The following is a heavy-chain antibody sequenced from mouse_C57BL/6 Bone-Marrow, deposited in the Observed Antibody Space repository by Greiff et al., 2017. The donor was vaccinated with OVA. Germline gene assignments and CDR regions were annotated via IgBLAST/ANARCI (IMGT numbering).Heavy chain of an antibody. V-gene: IGHV5-17*01. CDR3: ARPGGYYFDY. CDR1: GFTFSDYG. J-gene: IGHJ2*01. CDR2: ISSGSSTI. Sequence: DVKLVESGGGLVKPGGSLKLSCAASGFTFSDYGMHWVRQAPEKGLEWVAYISSGSSTIYYADTVKGRFTISRDNAKNTLFLQMTSLRSEDTAMYYCARPGGYYFDYWGQGTTLTVSS.